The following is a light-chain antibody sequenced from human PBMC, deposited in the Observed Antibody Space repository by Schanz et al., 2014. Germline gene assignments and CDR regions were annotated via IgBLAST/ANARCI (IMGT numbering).Light chain of an antibody. CDR3: QQYLNWPIT. J-gene: IGKJ5*01. CDR1: QGISSW. CDR2: GAS. V-gene: IGKV1-12*01. Sequence: DIQMTQSPSSVSASVGDRVTITCRASQGISSWLAWYQQKPGQAPKLLIYGASTLQSGVPSRFSGSGSGTDFTLTISSLQPEDFAVYYCQQYLNWPITFGQGTRLEIK.